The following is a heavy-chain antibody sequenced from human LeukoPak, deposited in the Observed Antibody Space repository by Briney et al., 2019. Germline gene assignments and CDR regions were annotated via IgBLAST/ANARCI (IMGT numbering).Heavy chain of an antibody. V-gene: IGHV3-53*04. CDR3: ARDRADSGYYGMDV. J-gene: IGHJ6*02. Sequence: GGSLRLSCAASGFTVSSNYMSWVRQAPGKGLEGVSVIYSGGSTYYADSVKGRFTISRHNSKNTLYLQMNSLRAEDTAVYYCARDRADSGYYGMDVWGQGTTVTVSS. CDR1: GFTVSSNY. D-gene: IGHD1-26*01. CDR2: IYSGGST.